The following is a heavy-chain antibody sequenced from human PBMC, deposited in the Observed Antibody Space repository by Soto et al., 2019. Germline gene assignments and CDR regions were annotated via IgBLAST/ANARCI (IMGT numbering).Heavy chain of an antibody. V-gene: IGHV1-18*01. CDR3: ARDDDYDSSGYPDL. CDR1: GYTFTSYG. CDR2: ISAYNGNT. J-gene: IGHJ4*02. D-gene: IGHD3-22*01. Sequence: ASVKVSCKASGYTFTSYGISWVRQAPGQGLEWMGWISAYNGNTNYAQKLQGRVTMTTDTSTNTAYMELRSLRSDDTAVYYCARDDDYDSSGYPDLWGQGTLVTVSS.